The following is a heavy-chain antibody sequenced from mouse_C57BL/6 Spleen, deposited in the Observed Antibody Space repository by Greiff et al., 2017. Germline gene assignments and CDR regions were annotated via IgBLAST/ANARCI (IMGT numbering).Heavy chain of an antibody. D-gene: IGHD2-4*01. V-gene: IGHV14-4*01. CDR3: TGDYDEGAWFAY. Sequence: EVQLQQSGAELVRPGASVKLSCTASGFNIKDDYMHWVKQRPEQGLEWIGLIDPDSGDTDYASKFQGKATITADTSSNTAYLQLSSLTSEETAVYYCTGDYDEGAWFAYWGQGTLVTVSA. CDR2: IDPDSGDT. CDR1: GFNIKDDY. J-gene: IGHJ3*01.